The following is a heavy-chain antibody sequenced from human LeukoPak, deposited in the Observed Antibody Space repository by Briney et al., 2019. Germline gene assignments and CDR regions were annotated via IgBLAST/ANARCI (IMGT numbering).Heavy chain of an antibody. D-gene: IGHD2-15*01. Sequence: SQTLSLTCTVSGGSISSGDYYWSWIRQPPGKGLEWIGYIYYSGSTYYNPSLKSRVTISVDTSKNQFSLKVTSVTAADTAAYYCARARDCSGGTCYQFNWFDLWGQGTLVTVSS. J-gene: IGHJ5*02. CDR1: GGSISSGDYY. CDR3: ARARDCSGGTCYQFNWFDL. CDR2: IYYSGST. V-gene: IGHV4-30-4*01.